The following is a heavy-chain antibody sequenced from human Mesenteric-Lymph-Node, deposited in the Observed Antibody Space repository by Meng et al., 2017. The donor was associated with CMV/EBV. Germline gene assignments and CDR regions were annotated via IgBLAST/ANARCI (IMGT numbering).Heavy chain of an antibody. Sequence: QPRKCGQRXFTPSVPLSXXGGVYGGAFSCYYGSLMRQPPGKGLEWIGEINHSGSTNYNPSLKSRVTISVDTSKNHFSLKLSSVTAADTAVYYCARHQRWLKSEGGFNYWGQGTLVTVSS. CDR2: INHSGST. V-gene: IGHV4-34*01. CDR3: ARHQRWLKSEGGFNY. CDR1: GGAFSCYY. D-gene: IGHD4-23*01. J-gene: IGHJ4*02.